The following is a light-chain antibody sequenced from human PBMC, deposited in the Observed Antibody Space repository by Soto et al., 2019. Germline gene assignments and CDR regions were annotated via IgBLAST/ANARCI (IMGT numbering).Light chain of an antibody. Sequence: DIQMTQSPSTLSGSVGDRVTITCRASQTISSWLAWYQQKPGKAPKLLIYKASTLKSGVPSRFSGSGSGTEFTLTISSLQPDDSASYYCQQYNSYSKTFGQGTKV. CDR1: QTISSW. J-gene: IGKJ1*01. CDR2: KAS. CDR3: QQYNSYSKT. V-gene: IGKV1-5*03.